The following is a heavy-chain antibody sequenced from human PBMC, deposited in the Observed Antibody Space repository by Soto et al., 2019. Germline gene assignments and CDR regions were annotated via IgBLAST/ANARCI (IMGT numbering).Heavy chain of an antibody. J-gene: IGHJ6*02. CDR1: GYSFTSYW. CDR2: IYPGDSDT. D-gene: IGHD3-22*01. CDR3: ARHHLDRRNGMDV. V-gene: IGHV5-51*01. Sequence: GESLKISCKGSGYSFTSYWIGWVRQMPGKGLEWMGIIYPGDSDTRYSPSFQGQVTISADKSISTAYLQWSSLKASDTAMYYCARHHLDRRNGMDVWGQGTTVTVSS.